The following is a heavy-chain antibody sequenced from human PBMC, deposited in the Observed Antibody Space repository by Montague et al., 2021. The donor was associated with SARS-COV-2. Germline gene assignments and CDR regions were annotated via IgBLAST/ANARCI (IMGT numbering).Heavy chain of an antibody. D-gene: IGHD6-13*01. CDR1: GGSISNSSYY. CDR2: FFYPGST. CDR3: ARQLSLTSGTGFDY. J-gene: IGHJ4*02. V-gene: IGHV4-39*01. Sequence: SETLSLTCTVSGGSISNSSYYWGWIRQPPGEGLEWVGSFFYPGSTYYKSSLISRVTLSVDTSKNQVSLRLTSVTAADTAVYFCARQLSLTSGTGFDYWGQGTVVTVSS.